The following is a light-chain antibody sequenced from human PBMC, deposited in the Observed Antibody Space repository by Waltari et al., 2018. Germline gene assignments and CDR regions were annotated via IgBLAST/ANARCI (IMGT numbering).Light chain of an antibody. V-gene: IGKV1-8*01. J-gene: IGKJ4*01. CDR2: AAS. CDR3: QQYYSYPT. CDR1: QGISSY. Sequence: AIRITQSPSSLSASTGDRVTITCRASQGISSYLAWYQQKPGKAPKLLIYAASTLQSGVPSRFSGSGSGTDFTLTISCLQSEDFATYYCQQYYSYPTFGGGIKVEIK.